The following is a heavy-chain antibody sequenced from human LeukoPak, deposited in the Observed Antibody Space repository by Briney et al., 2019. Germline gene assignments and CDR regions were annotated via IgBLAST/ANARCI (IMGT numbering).Heavy chain of an antibody. CDR1: GGSISSSSYY. V-gene: IGHV4-39*01. J-gene: IGHJ4*02. CDR2: IYYSGRT. CDR3: TPFCYYDSSAYYGAN. D-gene: IGHD3-22*01. Sequence: SETLSLTCTVSGGSISSSSYYWGWIRQPPGKGLEWIGRIYYSGRTYYNPPLKSRVTISVDTSKSQFSLKMSSVTAADTAVYYCTPFCYYDSSAYYGANWGQGTLVTVSS.